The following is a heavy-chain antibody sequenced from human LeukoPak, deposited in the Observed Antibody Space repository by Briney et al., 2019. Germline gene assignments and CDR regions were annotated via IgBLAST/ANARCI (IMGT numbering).Heavy chain of an antibody. CDR3: TTERNWELLRPYGLDI. Sequence: GGSLRPSCAASGFNFNYVWMDWVRQAPGKGLEWVGRIRTKIEGETTDYAAPVKGRFTISRDDSKTTLYLHMNSLKTEDSAVYYCTTERNWELLRPYGLDIWGQGTTVTVSS. J-gene: IGHJ6*02. V-gene: IGHV3-15*01. D-gene: IGHD1-26*01. CDR1: GFNFNYVW. CDR2: IRTKIEGETT.